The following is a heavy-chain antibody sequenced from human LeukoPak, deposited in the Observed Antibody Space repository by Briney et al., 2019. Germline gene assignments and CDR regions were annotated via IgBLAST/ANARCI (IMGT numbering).Heavy chain of an antibody. CDR1: GGSFSGYY. J-gene: IGHJ5*02. Sequence: SETLSLTCAVYGGSFSGYYWSWIRQPPGKGLEWIGEINHSGSTNYNPSLKSRVTISVDTSKNQFSLKLSSVTAADTAVYYCAGLIAARTAWGQGTLVTVSS. CDR3: AGLIAARTA. CDR2: INHSGST. D-gene: IGHD6-6*01. V-gene: IGHV4-34*01.